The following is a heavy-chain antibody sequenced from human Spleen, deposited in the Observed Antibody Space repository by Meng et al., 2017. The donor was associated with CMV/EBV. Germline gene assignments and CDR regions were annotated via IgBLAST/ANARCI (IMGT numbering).Heavy chain of an antibody. CDR2: INHSSIT. CDR1: GASISTSNW. D-gene: IGHD2-2*01. J-gene: IGHJ5*02. V-gene: IGHV4-4*02. Sequence: AVSGASISTSNWWSWVRQPPGKGLEWIGEINHSSITNYNPSLKSRVRISLDTSQNQFSLKVTSVTAADTAVYYCARSPVLPGYEFGPWGHGTLVTVSS. CDR3: ARSPVLPGYEFGP.